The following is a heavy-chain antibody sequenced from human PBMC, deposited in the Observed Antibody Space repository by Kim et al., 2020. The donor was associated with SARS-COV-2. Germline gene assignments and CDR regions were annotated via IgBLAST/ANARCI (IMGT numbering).Heavy chain of an antibody. D-gene: IGHD6-19*01. J-gene: IGHJ4*02. CDR3: APRRSYSSGWYKY. CDR2: ISSSGSTI. V-gene: IGHV3-48*03. CDR1: GFTFSSYE. Sequence: GGSPRLSCAASGFTFSSYEMNWVRQAPGKGLEWVSYISSSGSTIYYADSVKGRFTISRDNAKNSLYLQMNSLRAEDTAVYYCAPRRSYSSGWYKYWGQGTLVTVSS.